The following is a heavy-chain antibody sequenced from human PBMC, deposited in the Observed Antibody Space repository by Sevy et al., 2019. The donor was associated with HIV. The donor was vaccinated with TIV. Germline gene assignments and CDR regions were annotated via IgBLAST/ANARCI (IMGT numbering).Heavy chain of an antibody. Sequence: GGSLRLSCAASGFTFSSYWMSWVRQAPGKGLEWVATMKEDGSERNYVDSVKGRFSISRDNSKNTVDLQMTRLRSEDAAVYYCARDPCTDGACLRSGYFDYWGQGTLVTVSS. CDR1: GFTFSSYW. V-gene: IGHV3-7*01. D-gene: IGHD2-8*01. CDR2: MKEDGSER. CDR3: ARDPCTDGACLRSGYFDY. J-gene: IGHJ4*02.